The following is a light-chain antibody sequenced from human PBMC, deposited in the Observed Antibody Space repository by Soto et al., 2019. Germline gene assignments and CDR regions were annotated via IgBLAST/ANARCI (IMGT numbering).Light chain of an antibody. CDR3: QQYYSYPPGIT. Sequence: AIRMTQSPSSFSSSTGDRFTITFLASQGISSYLACYQQKPGKAPKLLIYAASTLQSGVPSRFSGSGSGTDFTLTISCLQSEDFATYYCQQYYSYPPGITFGQGTRLEIK. CDR1: QGISSY. J-gene: IGKJ5*01. V-gene: IGKV1-8*01. CDR2: AAS.